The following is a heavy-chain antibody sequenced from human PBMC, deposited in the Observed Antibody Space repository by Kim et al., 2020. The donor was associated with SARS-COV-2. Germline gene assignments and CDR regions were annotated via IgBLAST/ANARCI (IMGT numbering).Heavy chain of an antibody. J-gene: IGHJ4*02. V-gene: IGHV4-59*01. Sequence: YNPSLTSRVTISADMSQNQFSLGLTSVTAADTAVFYCARNSASSGYYFDYWGQGILVTVSS. CDR3: ARNSASSGYYFDY. D-gene: IGHD3-22*01.